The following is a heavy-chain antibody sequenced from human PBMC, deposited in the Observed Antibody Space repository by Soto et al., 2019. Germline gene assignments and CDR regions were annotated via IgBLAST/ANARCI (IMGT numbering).Heavy chain of an antibody. CDR3: ARDQASSWNDAFDI. CDR2: ISSSSSYI. V-gene: IGHV3-21*01. Sequence: GGSLRLSCAASGFTFSSYSMNWVRQAPGKGLEWVSSISSSSSYIYYADSVKGRFTISRDNAKNSLYLQMNSLRAEDTAVYYCARDQASSWNDAFDIWGQGTMVTVSS. CDR1: GFTFSSYS. D-gene: IGHD6-13*01. J-gene: IGHJ3*02.